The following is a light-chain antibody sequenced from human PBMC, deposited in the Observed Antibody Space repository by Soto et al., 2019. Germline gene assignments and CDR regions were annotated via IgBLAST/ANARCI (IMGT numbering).Light chain of an antibody. J-gene: IGLJ1*01. CDR2: GND. CDR3: AAWDDSLNGLDV. CDR1: SSNIGSNT. Sequence: QLVLTQPPSASGTPGQRVTISCSGSSSNIGSNTVDWYQLLPGTAPKLLIYGNDHRPSGVPDRFSGSKSGTSASLAISGLQSEDEADYYCAAWDDSLNGLDVFGTGTKLTVL. V-gene: IGLV1-44*01.